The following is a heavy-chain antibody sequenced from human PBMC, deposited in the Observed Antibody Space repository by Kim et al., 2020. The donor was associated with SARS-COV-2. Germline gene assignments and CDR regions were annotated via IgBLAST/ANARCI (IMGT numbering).Heavy chain of an antibody. J-gene: IGHJ6*02. V-gene: IGHV3-9*01. Sequence: GGSLRLSCAASGFTFDDYAMHWVRQAPGKGLEWVSGISWSSGSIGYADSVKGRFTISRDNAKNSLYLQMNSLRAEDTALYYCAKDSGYSSSCYEFQGMDVWGQGTTVTVSS. D-gene: IGHD6-13*01. CDR3: AKDSGYSSSCYEFQGMDV. CDR2: ISWSSGSI. CDR1: GFTFDDYA.